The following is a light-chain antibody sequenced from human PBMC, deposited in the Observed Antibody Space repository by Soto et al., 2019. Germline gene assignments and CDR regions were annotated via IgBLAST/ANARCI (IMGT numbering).Light chain of an antibody. J-gene: IGKJ4*01. Sequence: EIVLTQSPGTLSLSPGERATLSCRASQSVRSNFLAWYQQKPGQAPRLLIYGASNRATGIPDRFSGSGSGTDFTLTITRLEPEDFAMYYCQQYGNLPLTFGGGTKVDIK. CDR3: QQYGNLPLT. CDR1: QSVRSNF. V-gene: IGKV3-20*01. CDR2: GAS.